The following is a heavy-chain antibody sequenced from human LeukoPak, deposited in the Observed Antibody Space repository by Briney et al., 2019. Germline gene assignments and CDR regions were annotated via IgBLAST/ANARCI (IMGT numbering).Heavy chain of an antibody. Sequence: GGSLRLSCAASGFTFSSYGMHWVRQAPGKGLEWVAVISYDGSNKYYADSVKGRFTISRDNSKNTLYLQMNSLRVEDMAVYYCAKLPYGSVDYWGQGTLVTVSS. V-gene: IGHV3-30*18. CDR3: AKLPYGSVDY. D-gene: IGHD3-10*01. CDR1: GFTFSSYG. J-gene: IGHJ4*01. CDR2: ISYDGSNK.